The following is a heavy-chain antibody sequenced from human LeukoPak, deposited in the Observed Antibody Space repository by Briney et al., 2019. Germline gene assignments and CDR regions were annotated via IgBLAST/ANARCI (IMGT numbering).Heavy chain of an antibody. CDR3: ARDNSGTTGYFDY. CDR1: GYTFTGYY. V-gene: IGHV1-2*02. J-gene: IGHJ4*02. Sequence: ASVKVSCKASGYTFTGYYMHWVRQAPGQGLEWMGWINPNSGGTNYAQKFQGRVTMTRDTSISTAYMELSRLRSDDTAVYYCARDNSGTTGYFDYWGQGTLVTVSS. D-gene: IGHD1-7*01. CDR2: INPNSGGT.